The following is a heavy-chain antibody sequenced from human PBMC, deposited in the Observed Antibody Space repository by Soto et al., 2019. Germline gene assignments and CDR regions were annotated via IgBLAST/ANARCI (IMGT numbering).Heavy chain of an antibody. CDR3: ARDRGLEAFDI. D-gene: IGHD1-1*01. Sequence: GGSLRLSCAASGFTFSSYSMNWVRQAPGKGLEWVSYISSSSSTIYYADSVKGRFTISRDNAKNSLYLQMNSLRAEDTAVYYCARDRGLEAFDIWGQGTMVTVSS. V-gene: IGHV3-48*01. J-gene: IGHJ3*02. CDR1: GFTFSSYS. CDR2: ISSSSSTI.